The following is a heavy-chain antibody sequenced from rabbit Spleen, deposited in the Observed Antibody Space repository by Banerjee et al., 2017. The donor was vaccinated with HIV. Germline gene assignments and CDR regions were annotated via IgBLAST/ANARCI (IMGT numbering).Heavy chain of an antibody. Sequence: QQLVESGGGLVKPGASLTLTCKASGFSFSSSSYMCWVRQAPGKGLEWIACIDIGSSGFTYFATWAKGRFTCSKTSSTTVTLQMTRLTAADTATYFCARDTSSSFSSYGMDLWGPGTLVTVS. D-gene: IGHD1-1*01. CDR2: IDIGSSGFT. CDR1: GFSFSSSSY. CDR3: ARDTSSSFSSYGMDL. J-gene: IGHJ6*01. V-gene: IGHV1S40*01.